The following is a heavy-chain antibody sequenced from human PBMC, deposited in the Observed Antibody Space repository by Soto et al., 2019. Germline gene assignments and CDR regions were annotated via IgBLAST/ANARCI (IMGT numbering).Heavy chain of an antibody. CDR1: GGSFSGYY. D-gene: IGHD3-16*01. CDR2: IGHSGST. CDR3: ARHGGYYFDY. J-gene: IGHJ4*02. V-gene: IGHV4-34*01. Sequence: QVQLQQWGAGLLKPSETLSVNCAVYGGSFSGYYWRWIRQPPGKGLEWIGEIGHSGSTIYNPSLESRVTISEDSSNNQFSLKLTSVTAADTAVYYCARHGGYYFDYWGQGAPVTVSS.